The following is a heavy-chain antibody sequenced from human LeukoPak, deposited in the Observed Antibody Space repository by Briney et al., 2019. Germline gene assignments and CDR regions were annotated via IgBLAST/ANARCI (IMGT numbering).Heavy chain of an antibody. CDR3: AKSGYSRDFDY. CDR1: GFTFSSYA. Sequence: GGSLRLSCAASGFTFSSYALSWVRQAPGKGLEWDSAISGSGGSTYYADSVKGRFTISRDNSKNTLYLQMNSLRAEDTAVYYCAKSGYSRDFDYWGQGTLVTVSS. CDR2: ISGSGGST. J-gene: IGHJ4*02. D-gene: IGHD6-13*01. V-gene: IGHV3-23*01.